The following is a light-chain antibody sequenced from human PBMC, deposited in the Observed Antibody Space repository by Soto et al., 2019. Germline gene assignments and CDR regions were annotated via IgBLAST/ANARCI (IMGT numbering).Light chain of an antibody. CDR1: SSNIGAGYD. Sequence: QSVLTQPPSVSGAPGQRVTISCTGSSSNIGAGYDVHWYQQFPGTAPKFLLHGNINRPSGVPDRFSGSKFGTSASLAITVLQAEDEADYYCLSYDSSLNGWVFGGGTKLTVL. J-gene: IGLJ3*02. V-gene: IGLV1-40*01. CDR3: LSYDSSLNGWV. CDR2: GNI.